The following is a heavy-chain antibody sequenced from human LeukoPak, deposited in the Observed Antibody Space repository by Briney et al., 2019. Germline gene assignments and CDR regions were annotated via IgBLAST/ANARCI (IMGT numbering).Heavy chain of an antibody. Sequence: SETLSLTCSVSGGSISTYYWSWIRQPPGKGLEWIGYIYRSGSTNYNPSLKSRVTISVDTSKNQFSLKLSSVTAADTAVYYCARAAIVVVANYYFDSWGQGTLVTVSS. CDR3: ARAAIVVVANYYFDS. D-gene: IGHD2-15*01. V-gene: IGHV4-59*01. J-gene: IGHJ4*02. CDR2: IYRSGST. CDR1: GGSISTYY.